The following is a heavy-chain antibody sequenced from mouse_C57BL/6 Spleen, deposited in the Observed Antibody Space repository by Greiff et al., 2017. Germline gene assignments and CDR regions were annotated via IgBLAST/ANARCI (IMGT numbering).Heavy chain of an antibody. CDR3: ASHDGYYLPFAY. CDR1: GFPFTDYY. J-gene: IGHJ3*01. Sequence: EVQLVESGGGLVQPGGSLSLSCAASGFPFTDYYMSWVRPPPGKALEWLGFIRNKANGYTTEYSASVKGRFTISRDNSQSILYLQMNALRAEDSATYYCASHDGYYLPFAYWGQGTLVTVSA. V-gene: IGHV7-3*01. D-gene: IGHD2-3*01. CDR2: IRNKANGYTT.